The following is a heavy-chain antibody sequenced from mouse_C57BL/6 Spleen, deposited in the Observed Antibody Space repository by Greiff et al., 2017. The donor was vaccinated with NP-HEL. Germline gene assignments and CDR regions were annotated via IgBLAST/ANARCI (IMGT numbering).Heavy chain of an antibody. V-gene: IGHV1-52*01. D-gene: IGHD4-1*01. CDR2: IDPSDSET. CDR3: ARCTGTGLAY. J-gene: IGHJ3*01. Sequence: VQLQQPGAELVRPGSSVKLSCKASGYTFTSYWMHWVKQRPIQGLEWIGNIDPSDSETHYNQKFKDKATLTVDKSSSTAYMQLSSLTSEDSAVYYCARCTGTGLAYWGQGTLVTVSA. CDR1: GYTFTSYW.